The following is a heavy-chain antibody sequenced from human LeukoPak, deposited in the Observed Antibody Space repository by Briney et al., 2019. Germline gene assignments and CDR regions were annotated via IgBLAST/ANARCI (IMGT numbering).Heavy chain of an antibody. CDR3: ARDSRLNDAFDI. V-gene: IGHV3-11*04. CDR2: ISSSGSTI. J-gene: IGHJ3*02. Sequence: GGSLRLPCAASGFTFSDYYMSWIRQAPGKGLEWVSYISSSGSTIYYADSVKGRFTISRDNAKNSLYLQMNSLRAEDTAVYYCARDSRLNDAFDIWGQGTMVTVSS. D-gene: IGHD3-22*01. CDR1: GFTFSDYY.